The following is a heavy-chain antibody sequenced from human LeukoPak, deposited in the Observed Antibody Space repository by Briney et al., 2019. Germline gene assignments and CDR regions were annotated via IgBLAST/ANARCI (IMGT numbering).Heavy chain of an antibody. CDR3: ATMIRGVINPYGMDV. D-gene: IGHD3-10*01. CDR1: AGSISSHY. J-gene: IGHJ6*02. CDR2: SDHSGST. V-gene: IGHV4-59*11. Sequence: SETLSLTCTVPAGSISSHYWSWIRQPPEKGLEWIGCSDHSGSTNYNPSLKRRVSISVDPSKKQFYLKLRSVTAADTAVYYCATMIRGVINPYGMDVWGPGTTVTVSS.